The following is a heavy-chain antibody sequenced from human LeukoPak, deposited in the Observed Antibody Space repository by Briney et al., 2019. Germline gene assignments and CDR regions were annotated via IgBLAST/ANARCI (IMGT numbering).Heavy chain of an antibody. V-gene: IGHV1-69*04. Sequence: SVKVSCKASGGTFSSYAISWVRQAPGQGLEWMGRIIPILGIANYAQKFQGRVTITADKSASTAYMELSSLRSEDTAVYYCATTQVYYYGMDVWGQGTTVTVSS. CDR1: GGTFSSYA. CDR2: IIPILGIA. J-gene: IGHJ6*02. CDR3: ATTQVYYYGMDV.